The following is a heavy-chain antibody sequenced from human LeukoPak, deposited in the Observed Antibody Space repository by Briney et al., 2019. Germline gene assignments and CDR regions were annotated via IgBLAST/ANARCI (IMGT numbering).Heavy chain of an antibody. CDR2: ISSNGDNT. D-gene: IGHD2-15*01. V-gene: IGHV3-64D*06. J-gene: IGHJ3*01. CDR3: TRDSALLGVAFDL. CDR1: GFTFSSYT. Sequence: GGSLRLSCAASGFTFSSYTMNWVRQAPGKGLEYVAGISSNGDNTDFADSAKGRFTISRDNSKSTLFLQMNSLRAEDTAVYFCTRDSALLGVAFDLWGQGTVVTVSS.